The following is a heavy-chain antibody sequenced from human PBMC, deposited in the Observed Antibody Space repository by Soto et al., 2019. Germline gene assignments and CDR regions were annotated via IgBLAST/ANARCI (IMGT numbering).Heavy chain of an antibody. CDR3: ATAPGYSGYDLDY. J-gene: IGHJ4*02. D-gene: IGHD5-12*01. CDR2: FDPEDGET. Sequence: AASVKVSCKVSGYTLTELSMHWLRQAPGKGLEWMGGFDPEDGETIYAQKFQGRVTMTEDTSTDTAYMELSSLRSEDTAVYYCATAPGYSGYDLDYWGQGTLVTVSS. CDR1: GYTLTELS. V-gene: IGHV1-24*01.